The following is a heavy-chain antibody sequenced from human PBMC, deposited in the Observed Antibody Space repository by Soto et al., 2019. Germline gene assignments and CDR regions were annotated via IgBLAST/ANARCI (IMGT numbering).Heavy chain of an antibody. CDR2: INHSGST. J-gene: IGHJ4*02. CDR3: ARTVTYYDFWSGSEVGGGYFDY. V-gene: IGHV4-34*01. D-gene: IGHD3-3*01. Sequence: SETLSVTCAVYGGSFSCYYWSWIRQPPGKGLEWIGEINHSGSTNYNPSLKSRVTISVDTSKNQFSLKLSSVTAADTAVYYCARTVTYYDFWSGSEVGGGYFDYWGQGTLVTVSS. CDR1: GGSFSCYY.